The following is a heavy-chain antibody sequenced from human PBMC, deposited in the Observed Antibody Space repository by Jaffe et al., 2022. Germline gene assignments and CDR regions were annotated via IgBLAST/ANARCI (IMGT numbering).Heavy chain of an antibody. CDR2: INAGNGNT. CDR1: GYTFTSYA. D-gene: IGHD6-13*01. J-gene: IGHJ3*02. Sequence: QVQLVQSGAEVKKPGASVKVSCKASGYTFTSYAMHWVRQAPGQRLEWMGWINAGNGNTKYSQKFQGRVTITRDTSASTAYMELSSLRSEDTAVYYCASGIAAAGTGSPLRAFDIWGQGTMVTVSS. V-gene: IGHV1-3*01. CDR3: ASGIAAAGTGSPLRAFDI.